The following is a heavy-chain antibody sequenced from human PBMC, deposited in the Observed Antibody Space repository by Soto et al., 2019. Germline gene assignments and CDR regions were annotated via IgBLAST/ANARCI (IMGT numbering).Heavy chain of an antibody. CDR1: GGSISSYY. J-gene: IGHJ5*02. Sequence: QVQLQESGPGLVKPSETLSLTCTVSGGSISSYYWSWIRQPPGKGLEWIGYIYYSGSTNYNPSLKSGVTISVDTSKNQFSLKLSPVTAADTAVYYCARVRGTMVRGATHNWFDPWGQGTLVTVSS. D-gene: IGHD3-10*01. CDR2: IYYSGST. CDR3: ARVRGTMVRGATHNWFDP. V-gene: IGHV4-59*01.